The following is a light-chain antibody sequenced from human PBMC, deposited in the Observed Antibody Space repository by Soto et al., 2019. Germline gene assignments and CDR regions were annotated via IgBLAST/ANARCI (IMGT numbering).Light chain of an antibody. CDR3: MQALQTPWT. CDR2: LGS. J-gene: IGKJ1*01. CDR1: QSLLYSNGYNY. Sequence: DIVMTQSPLSLPVTPGEPASTSCRSSQSLLYSNGYNYLDWYLQKPGQSPQLLIYLGSNRASGVPDRFSGSGSGTDFTLKISRVEAEDVGVYYCMQALQTPWTFGQGTKVEIK. V-gene: IGKV2-28*01.